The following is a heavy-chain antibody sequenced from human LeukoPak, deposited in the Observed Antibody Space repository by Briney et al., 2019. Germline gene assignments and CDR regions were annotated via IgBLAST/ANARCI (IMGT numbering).Heavy chain of an antibody. CDR2: INHSGST. Sequence: SETLSLTCAVYGGSFSGYYWSWIRQPPGKGLEWIGEINHSGSTNYNPSLKSRVTISVDTSKNQFSLKLSSVTAADTAVYYCARGSLRATDFDYWGQGTLVTVSS. J-gene: IGHJ4*02. D-gene: IGHD1-26*01. CDR3: ARGSLRATDFDY. CDR1: GGSFSGYY. V-gene: IGHV4-34*01.